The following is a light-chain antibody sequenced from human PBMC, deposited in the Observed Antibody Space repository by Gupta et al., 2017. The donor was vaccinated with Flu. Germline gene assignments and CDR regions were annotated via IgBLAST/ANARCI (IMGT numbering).Light chain of an antibody. J-gene: IGLJ2*01. V-gene: IGLV3-19*01. CDR3: NSRDSSGQLVV. CDR2: GKN. CDR1: SLRSYY. Sequence: SSELTQDPAVSVALGQTVRITCQGDSLRSYYASWYQQKPGQAPLLVIYGKNNRPSGIPDRFSASSSGRTASLTLTGAQAEDEADYYCNSRDSSGQLVVFAGGTKLTVL.